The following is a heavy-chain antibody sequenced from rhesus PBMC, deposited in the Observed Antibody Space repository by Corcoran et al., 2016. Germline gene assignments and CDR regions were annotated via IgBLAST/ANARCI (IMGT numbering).Heavy chain of an antibody. J-gene: IGHJ4*01. Sequence: EVQLVQSGAEVKRPGESLKISCKSSGYSFTSYWITWVRHMPGKGLEWVGSCLPLNADTKSNPSVAGHVSVSADKSISNTYLQWSSLTASDTATYYCVKDLWTWSGFDYWGRGVLVTVSS. CDR1: GYSFTSYW. CDR2: CLPLNADT. D-gene: IGHD2-39*01. CDR3: VKDLWTWSGFDY. V-gene: IGHV5-43*02.